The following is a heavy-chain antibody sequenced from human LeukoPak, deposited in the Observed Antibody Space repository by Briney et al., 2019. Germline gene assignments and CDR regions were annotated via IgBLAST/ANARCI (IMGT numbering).Heavy chain of an antibody. Sequence: VASVKVSCKASGYTFTGYYMHWVRQAPGQGLEWMGWINPNSGGTNYAQKFQGRVTMTRDTSISTAYMELSRLRSDDTAVYYCARDLGEMATIKSSSFDYWGQGTLVIVSS. CDR2: INPNSGGT. CDR3: ARDLGEMATIKSSSFDY. CDR1: GYTFTGYY. D-gene: IGHD5-24*01. V-gene: IGHV1-2*02. J-gene: IGHJ4*02.